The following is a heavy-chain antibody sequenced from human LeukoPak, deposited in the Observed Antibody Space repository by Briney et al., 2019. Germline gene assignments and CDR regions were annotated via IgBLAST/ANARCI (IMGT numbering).Heavy chain of an antibody. CDR3: ARSVGYAHAFDI. J-gene: IGHJ3*02. D-gene: IGHD3-16*01. CDR1: GGSISSGGYY. Sequence: PSETLSLTCTVSGGSISSGGYYWSWIRQHPGKGLEWIGYIYYSGGTYYNPSLKSRVTISVDTSKNQFSLKLSSVTAADTAVYYCARSVGYAHAFDIWGQGTMVTVSS. V-gene: IGHV4-31*03. CDR2: IYYSGGT.